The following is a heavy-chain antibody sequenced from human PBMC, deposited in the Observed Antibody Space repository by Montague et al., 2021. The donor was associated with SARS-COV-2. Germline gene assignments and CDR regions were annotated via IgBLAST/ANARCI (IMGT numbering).Heavy chain of an antibody. J-gene: IGHJ3*02. Sequence: SLSLSCAASGFTFSRYEMNWVRQAPGKGLEWVSYISSSGSSIYYADSVKGRFTISRDNAKNSLYLQMNSLRAEDTAVYYCARGRGWLAGATSTAFDIWGQGTMVTVSS. CDR3: ARGRGWLAGATSTAFDI. V-gene: IGHV3-48*03. CDR2: ISSSGSSI. D-gene: IGHD1-26*01. CDR1: GFTFSRYE.